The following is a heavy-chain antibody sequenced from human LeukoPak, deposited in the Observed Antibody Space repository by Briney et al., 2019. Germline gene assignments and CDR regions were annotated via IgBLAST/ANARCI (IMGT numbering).Heavy chain of an antibody. V-gene: IGHV7-4-1*02. CDR3: ARWYYDTTGRLDY. CDR1: GYTFTTYG. CDR2: INTNTGNL. J-gene: IGHJ4*02. Sequence: ASVKVSCKASGYTFTTYGMNWVRQAPGQGLEWMGWINTNTGNLAYAQGFTGRFVFSLDTSVSTAYLQISSLEAEDTAIYFCARWYYDTTGRLDYWGQGTLVTVSS. D-gene: IGHD3-22*01.